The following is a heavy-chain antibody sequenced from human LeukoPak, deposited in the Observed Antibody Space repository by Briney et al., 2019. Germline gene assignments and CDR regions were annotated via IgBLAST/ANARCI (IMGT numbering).Heavy chain of an antibody. CDR1: GGSISSSSYY. V-gene: IGHV4-39*07. D-gene: IGHD3-3*01. CDR2: IYYSGST. J-gene: IGHJ3*02. Sequence: PSETLSLTCTVSGGSISSSSYYWGWIRQPPGKGLEWIGSIYYSGSTYYNPSLKSRVTISVDTSKNQLSLKLSSVTAADTAVYYCARAFRGIFGVFEAFDIWGQGTMVTVSS. CDR3: ARAFRGIFGVFEAFDI.